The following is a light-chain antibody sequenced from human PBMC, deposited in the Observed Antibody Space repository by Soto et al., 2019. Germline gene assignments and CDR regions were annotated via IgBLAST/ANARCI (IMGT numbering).Light chain of an antibody. V-gene: IGKV1-5*03. J-gene: IGKJ1*01. Sequence: DVQITQSPSTLSSSVLYIFTITFLASQSISSWLAWYQQKPGKAPKLLIYKASTLKSGVPSRFSGSGSGTEFTLTISSLQPDDFATYYCQHYNSYSEAFGQGTKVDIK. CDR3: QHYNSYSEA. CDR1: QSISSW. CDR2: KAS.